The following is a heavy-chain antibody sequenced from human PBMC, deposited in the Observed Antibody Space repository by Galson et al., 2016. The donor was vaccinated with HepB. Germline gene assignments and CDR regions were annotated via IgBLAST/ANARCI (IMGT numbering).Heavy chain of an antibody. D-gene: IGHD3-10*01. CDR3: TTYNDYDSLNH. V-gene: IGHV3-15*01. Sequence: SLRLSCAGSGFIFSKDWMSWVRQAPGKGLEWVGRIRSKTDGGTTDYAAPVKGRFTISRDDSKNTLYMQMESLETEDTAVYWCTTYNDYDSLNHWGQGTLVTVSS. CDR2: IRSKTDGGTT. CDR1: GFIFSKDW. J-gene: IGHJ5*02.